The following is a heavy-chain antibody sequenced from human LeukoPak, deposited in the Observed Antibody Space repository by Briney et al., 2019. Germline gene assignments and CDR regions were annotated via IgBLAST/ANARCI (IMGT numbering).Heavy chain of an antibody. Sequence: ASVKVSCKASGGTFSSYAINWMRQAPGQGLEWMGGIIPISGTANFAQNFQGRVTFTADEPTSTAYMELTSLRSEDTAVYYCARNPISTVRGIIDYYSYMDVWGKGTTVTVSS. CDR2: IIPISGTA. J-gene: IGHJ6*03. D-gene: IGHD3-10*01. CDR1: GGTFSSYA. CDR3: ARNPISTVRGIIDYYSYMDV. V-gene: IGHV1-69*01.